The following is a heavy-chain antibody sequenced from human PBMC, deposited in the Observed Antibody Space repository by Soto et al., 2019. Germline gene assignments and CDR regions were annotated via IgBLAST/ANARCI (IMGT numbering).Heavy chain of an antibody. CDR1: GFTFSTYW. J-gene: IGHJ4*02. CDR2: IKQDGSEK. Sequence: PGGSLRLSCAASGFTFSTYWMSWVRQAPGKGLEWVANIKQDGSEKYYVDSVKGRFTISRDNTKKSLYLQMNSLRAEDTAVYYCASRYLEYCDSAWCSAPYDWWGQGTLVTVSS. V-gene: IGHV3-7*05. D-gene: IGHD6-19*01. CDR3: ASRYLEYCDSAWCSAPYDW.